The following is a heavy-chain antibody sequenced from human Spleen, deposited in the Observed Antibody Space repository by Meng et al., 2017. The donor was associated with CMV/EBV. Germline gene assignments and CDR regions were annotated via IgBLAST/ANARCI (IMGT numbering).Heavy chain of an antibody. CDR2: IFSNDEK. CDR3: ARIQGLTNYYYYGMDV. V-gene: IGHV2-26*01. D-gene: IGHD4-11*01. Sequence: SGPTLVQPTETLTLTCTVSGFSLSNARMGVSWIRQPPGKALEWLAHIFSNDEKSYSTSLKSRLTISKDTTKIQVVLTMTNMDPVDTATYYCARIQGLTNYYYYGMDVWGQGTTVTVSS. CDR1: GFSLSNARMG. J-gene: IGHJ6*02.